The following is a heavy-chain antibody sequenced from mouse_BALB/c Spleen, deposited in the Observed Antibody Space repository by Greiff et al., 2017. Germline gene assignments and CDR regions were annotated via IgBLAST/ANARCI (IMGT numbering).Heavy chain of an antibody. J-gene: IGHJ3*01. CDR1: GYTFTDYE. CDR3: TREHYGSSAWFAY. D-gene: IGHD1-1*01. Sequence: QVQLQQSGAELVRPGASVTLSCKASGYTFTDYEMHWVKQTPVHGLEWIGAIDPETGGTAYNQKFKGKATLTADKSSSTAYMELRSLTSEDSAVYDCTREHYGSSAWFAYWGQGTLVTVSA. CDR2: IDPETGGT. V-gene: IGHV1-15*01.